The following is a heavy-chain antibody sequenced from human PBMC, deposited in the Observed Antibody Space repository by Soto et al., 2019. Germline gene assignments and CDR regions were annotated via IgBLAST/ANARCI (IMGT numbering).Heavy chain of an antibody. V-gene: IGHV4-4*02. CDR1: GGSISNNNC. CDR2: IYHSGTV. J-gene: IGHJ6*02. Sequence: QVQLQESGPGLVKPSGALSLTCAVSGGSISNNNCWNWVRQPPGKGLEWIGEIYHSGTVNYNPSLKSRVTISIDKSNNQFSLTLNSVTAADTAVYYCARRRITTFGVVITGYGLDVWGQGTTVTVSS. D-gene: IGHD3-3*01. CDR3: ARRRITTFGVVITGYGLDV.